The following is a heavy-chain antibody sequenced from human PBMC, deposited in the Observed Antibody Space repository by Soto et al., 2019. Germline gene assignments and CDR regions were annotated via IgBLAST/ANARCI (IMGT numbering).Heavy chain of an antibody. CDR1: GGSFSGYY. CDR3: ARGELVVVVAASRYYYYYMDV. CDR2: IDHSGST. J-gene: IGHJ6*03. Sequence: QVQLQQWGAGLLKPSETLSLTCAVYGGSFSGYYWSWIRQPPGKGREWIGEIDHSGSTNYNPSLKSRVTISVDTSKTQSSLKLSSVTAADTAVYYCARGELVVVVAASRYYYYYMDVWGKGTTVTVSS. D-gene: IGHD2-15*01. V-gene: IGHV4-34*01.